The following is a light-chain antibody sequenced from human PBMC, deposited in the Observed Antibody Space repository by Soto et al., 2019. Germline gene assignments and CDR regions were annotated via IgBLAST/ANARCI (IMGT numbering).Light chain of an antibody. CDR3: SSYTTNSPPVV. V-gene: IGLV2-14*01. J-gene: IGLJ2*01. CDR1: SGDIGSYTN. Sequence: QSALTQPASVSGSPGQSITISCTGTSGDIGSYTNVSWYQQYPGKAPKLLISEVTNRPSGVSNRFSGSKSGNTASLTISGLQAEDEAHYYCSSYTTNSPPVVFGGGTQLTVL. CDR2: EVT.